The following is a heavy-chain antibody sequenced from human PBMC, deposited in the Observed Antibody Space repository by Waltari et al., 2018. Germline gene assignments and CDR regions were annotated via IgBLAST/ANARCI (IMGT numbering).Heavy chain of an antibody. Sequence: QLQLQESGPGLVKPSETLSLTCTVSGGSISSSSYYWGWIRQPPGKGLEWIGSIYYSGSTYYNPSLKSRVTISVDTSKNQFSLKLSSVTAADTAVYYCARQKGSGWGYFQHWGQGTLVTVSS. V-gene: IGHV4-39*07. CDR1: GGSISSSSYY. J-gene: IGHJ1*01. CDR2: IYYSGST. D-gene: IGHD6-19*01. CDR3: ARQKGSGWGYFQH.